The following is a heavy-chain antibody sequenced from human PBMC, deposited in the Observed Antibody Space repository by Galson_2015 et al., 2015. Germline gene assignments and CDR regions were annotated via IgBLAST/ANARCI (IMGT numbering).Heavy chain of an antibody. Sequence: GSAMHWVRQASGKGLEWVGRIRSKANSYATAYAASVKGRFTISRDDSKNTAYLQMNSLKTEDTAVYYCTRLDTAMVPNWGQGTLVTVSS. D-gene: IGHD5-18*01. V-gene: IGHV3-73*01. CDR2: IRSKANSYAT. CDR3: TRLDTAMVPN. J-gene: IGHJ4*02. CDR1: GSA.